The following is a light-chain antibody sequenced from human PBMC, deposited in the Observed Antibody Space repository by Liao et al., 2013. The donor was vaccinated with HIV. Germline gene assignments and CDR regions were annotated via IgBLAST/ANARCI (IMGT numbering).Light chain of an antibody. CDR1: KLGDED. V-gene: IGLV3-1*01. CDR2: QDS. CDR3: QAWDSSTVV. Sequence: SYELTQPPSVSVSPGQTASITCSGDKLGDEDVCWYQQKPGQSPVLVIYQDSRRPSGIPERFSGSNSGNTATLTISGTQAIDEADYYCQAWDSSTVVFGGGTKLTVL. J-gene: IGLJ2*01.